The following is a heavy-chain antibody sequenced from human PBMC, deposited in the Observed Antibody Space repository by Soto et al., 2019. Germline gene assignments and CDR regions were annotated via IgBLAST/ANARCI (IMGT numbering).Heavy chain of an antibody. D-gene: IGHD5-12*01. Sequence: QLQLQESGPGLVKPSETLSLTCTVSSGSISSSSYYWGWIRQSPGKGLEWIGTISYSGTTYYNPSLKSRVTISDDTSKNQFSLNLSSVTAADTAVYYCARRRGGVVATENWFDPWGQGTLVTVSS. V-gene: IGHV4-39*01. CDR3: ARRRGGVVATENWFDP. J-gene: IGHJ5*02. CDR2: ISYSGTT. CDR1: SGSISSSSYY.